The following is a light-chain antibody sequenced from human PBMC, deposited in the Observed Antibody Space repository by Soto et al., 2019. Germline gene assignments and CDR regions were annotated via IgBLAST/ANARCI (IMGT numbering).Light chain of an antibody. CDR3: SSYTSSSTLV. V-gene: IGLV2-14*03. Sequence: QSVLTQPASVSGSPEQSITISCAGTSSDVGGYNFVSWYQHHPGKVPKLMIYDVSNRPSGVSNRFSGSKSGNTASLTISGLQAEDEADYYCSSYTSSSTLVFGGGTKLTVL. J-gene: IGLJ2*01. CDR2: DVS. CDR1: SSDVGGYNF.